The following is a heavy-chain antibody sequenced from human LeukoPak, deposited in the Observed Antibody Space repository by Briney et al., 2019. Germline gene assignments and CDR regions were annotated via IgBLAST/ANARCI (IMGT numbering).Heavy chain of an antibody. V-gene: IGHV3-23*01. CDR2: ISSNGGTT. D-gene: IGHD2-2*02. Sequence: GGSLRLSCAGSGFGFTNYAMSWVRQAPGKGLEWVSAISSNGGTTYYADSVKGRFTISRDNSKNTLYLQMNSLRAEDAALYYCVKDLFCSSTSCYMFDYWGQGTQVTVSS. CDR1: GFGFTNYA. J-gene: IGHJ4*02. CDR3: VKDLFCSSTSCYMFDY.